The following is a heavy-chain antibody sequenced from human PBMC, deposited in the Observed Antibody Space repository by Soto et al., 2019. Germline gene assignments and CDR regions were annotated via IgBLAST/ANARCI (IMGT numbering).Heavy chain of an antibody. D-gene: IGHD3-22*01. J-gene: IGHJ4*02. CDR1: GGSVSSGSYY. CDR3: ARALYYYDSSGYYAPNYFDY. Sequence: SETLSLTCTVSGGSVSSGSYYWSWIRQPPGKGLEWIGYIYYSGSTNYNPSLKSRVTISVDTSKNQFSLKLSSVTAADTAVYYCARALYYYDSSGYYAPNYFDYWGQGTLVTVSS. V-gene: IGHV4-61*01. CDR2: IYYSGST.